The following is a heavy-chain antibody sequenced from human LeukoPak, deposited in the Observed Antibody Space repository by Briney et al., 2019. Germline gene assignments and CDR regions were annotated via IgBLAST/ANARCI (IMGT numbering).Heavy chain of an antibody. V-gene: IGHV4-30-2*01. CDR2: IYHSGTT. CDR1: GGSISNGGYS. D-gene: IGHD3-10*01. J-gene: IGHJ4*02. Sequence: SETLSLTCAVSGGSISNGGYSWSWIRQPPGKGLEWIGLIYHSGTTHYNPSLKSRLTFSLDKSKNQFSLKLTSVTAADTALYYCARNYYGSGSFYVHNWGQGTLVTVSS. CDR3: ARNYYGSGSFYVHN.